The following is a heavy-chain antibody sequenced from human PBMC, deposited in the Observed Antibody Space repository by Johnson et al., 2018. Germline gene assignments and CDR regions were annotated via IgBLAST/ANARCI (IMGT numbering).Heavy chain of an antibody. Sequence: VQLVQSGGVVVQPGGSLRLSCAASGFTFDDYAMHWVRQAPGKGLEWVSLISWDGGSTYYADSVKGRFTISRDTSKNKVYLQMNSLRTEDTAVYYCAKPFLWGDAFDIWGQGKMVTVSS. J-gene: IGHJ3*02. V-gene: IGHV3-43D*03. D-gene: IGHD7-27*01. CDR1: GFTFDDYA. CDR3: AKPFLWGDAFDI. CDR2: ISWDGGST.